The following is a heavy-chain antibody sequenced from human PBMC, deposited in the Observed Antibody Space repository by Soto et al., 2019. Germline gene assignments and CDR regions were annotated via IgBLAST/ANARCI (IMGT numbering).Heavy chain of an antibody. V-gene: IGHV3-33*01. D-gene: IGHD6-19*01. J-gene: IGHJ4*02. CDR1: GFTFSSYG. CDR3: ARDGAGYSSGWYQRGGFDY. Sequence: QVQLVESGGGVVQPGRSLRLSCAASGFTFSSYGMHWVRQAPGKGLEWVAVIWYDASNKYYADSVKGRFTISRDNSKNTLYLQMNSLRAEDTAVYYCARDGAGYSSGWYQRGGFDYWGQGTLVTVSS. CDR2: IWYDASNK.